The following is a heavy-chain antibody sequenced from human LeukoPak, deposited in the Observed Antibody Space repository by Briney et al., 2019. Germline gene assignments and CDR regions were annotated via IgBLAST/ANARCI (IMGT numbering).Heavy chain of an antibody. Sequence: GESLKISCKGSGYSFTSYWIGWVRQMPGKGLEWMGIIYPGDSDTRYSPSFQGQVTISADKSISTAYLQWSSLKASDTAMYYCARQMTTVTGRDAFDIWGQGTMVTVS. CDR3: ARQMTTVTGRDAFDI. CDR2: IYPGDSDT. D-gene: IGHD4-17*01. J-gene: IGHJ3*02. CDR1: GYSFTSYW. V-gene: IGHV5-51*01.